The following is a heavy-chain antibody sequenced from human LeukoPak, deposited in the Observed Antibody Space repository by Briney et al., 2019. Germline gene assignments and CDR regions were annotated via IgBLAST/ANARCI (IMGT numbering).Heavy chain of an antibody. V-gene: IGHV3-48*04. CDR1: GFTFTEYS. CDR3: ARVRGPTLKTCYMDV. Sequence: GESLRLSCAASGFTFTEYSIIWVRKAPGKGLEWVSFISDISDRSSTIHYADSVKGRFTISRDNAERSVYLQMNSLRADDTAVYYCARVRGPTLKTCYMDVWGKGTTVTVSS. CDR2: ISDRSSTI. J-gene: IGHJ6*03. D-gene: IGHD3-10*01.